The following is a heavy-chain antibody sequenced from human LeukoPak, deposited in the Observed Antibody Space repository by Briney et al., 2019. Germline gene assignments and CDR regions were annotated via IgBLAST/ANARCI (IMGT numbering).Heavy chain of an antibody. J-gene: IGHJ5*02. CDR1: GGSLSSYY. CDR2: IYYSGST. D-gene: IGHD1-26*01. CDR3: ARVRIGSPRWFDP. V-gene: IGHV4-59*01. Sequence: SETLSLTCTVSGGSLSSYYWSWLRQPPGKGLEGIGYIYYSGSTNYNPSLKSRVTISVDTSKNQFSLKLSSVTAADTAVYYCARVRIGSPRWFDPWGQGTLVTVSS.